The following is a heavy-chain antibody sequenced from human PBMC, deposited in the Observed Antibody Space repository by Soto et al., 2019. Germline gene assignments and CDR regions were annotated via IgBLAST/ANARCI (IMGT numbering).Heavy chain of an antibody. CDR2: IYSGGST. D-gene: IGHD3-22*01. CDR3: ARMGCSSGYSGWFDP. J-gene: IGHJ5*02. Sequence: GGSLRLSCAASGFTVSSNYMSWVRQAPGKGLEWVSVIYSGGSTYYADSVKGRFTISRDNSKNTLYLQMNSLRAEDTAVYYCARMGCSSGYSGWFDPWGQGTLVTVSS. V-gene: IGHV3-66*01. CDR1: GFTVSSNY.